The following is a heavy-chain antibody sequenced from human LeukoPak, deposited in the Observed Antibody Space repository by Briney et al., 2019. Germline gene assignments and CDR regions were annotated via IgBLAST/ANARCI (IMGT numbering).Heavy chain of an antibody. Sequence: PGGSLGLSCAASGFTFSSYAMSWVLQAPGKGLEWVSAISGSGGSTYYADSVKGRFTISRDNSKNTLYLQMNSLRAEDTAVYYCAKDTFNGGYFDYWGQGTLVTVSS. V-gene: IGHV3-23*01. CDR2: ISGSGGST. CDR1: GFTFSSYA. J-gene: IGHJ4*02. CDR3: AKDTFNGGYFDY. D-gene: IGHD3-22*01.